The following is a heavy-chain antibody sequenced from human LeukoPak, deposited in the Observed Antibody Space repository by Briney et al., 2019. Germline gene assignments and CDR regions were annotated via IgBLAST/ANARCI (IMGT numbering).Heavy chain of an antibody. J-gene: IGHJ4*02. V-gene: IGHV3-30-3*01. CDR2: ISYDGSNK. Sequence: GGSLRLSCAASGFTFSSYAMHWVRQAPGKGLEWVAVISYDGSNKYYADPVKGRFTISRDNSKNTLYLQMNSLRAEDTAVYYCARDGAFLEWLSQRTLISGFDYWGQGTLVTVSS. CDR1: GFTFSSYA. CDR3: ARDGAFLEWLSQRTLISGFDY. D-gene: IGHD3-3*01.